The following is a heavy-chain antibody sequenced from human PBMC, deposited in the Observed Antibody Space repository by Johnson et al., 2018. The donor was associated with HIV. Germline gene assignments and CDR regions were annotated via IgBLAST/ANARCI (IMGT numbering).Heavy chain of an antibody. J-gene: IGHJ3*02. CDR3: ARDYREANAFDI. D-gene: IGHD1-26*01. Sequence: QMLLVEPGGGVVQPGRSLRLSCAASGFTFSSYAMHWVRQAPGKGLAWVAVISYDGSNKYYADSVKGRFTISRDNSKNTLYLQMNSLRAEDTAVYYCARDYREANAFDIWGQGTMVTVSS. V-gene: IGHV3-30-3*01. CDR1: GFTFSSYA. CDR2: ISYDGSNK.